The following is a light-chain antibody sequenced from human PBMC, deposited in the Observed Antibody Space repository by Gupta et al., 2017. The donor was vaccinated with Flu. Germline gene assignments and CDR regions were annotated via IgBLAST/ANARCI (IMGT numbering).Light chain of an antibody. J-gene: IGKJ2*01. V-gene: IGKV3-15*01. Sequence: EIVMTQPPAPLSVSPGERATLSCSASTSVSINLAWYQQKPGQAPRLLINGASTRATGIPARFSGTRSGTEFTLTISSLQSEDFAVYYCQQYNTWPLYTFGQGTKLEIK. CDR1: TSVSIN. CDR2: GAS. CDR3: QQYNTWPLYT.